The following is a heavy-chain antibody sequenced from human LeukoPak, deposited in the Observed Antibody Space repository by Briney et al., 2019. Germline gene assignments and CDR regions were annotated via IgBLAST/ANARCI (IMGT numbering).Heavy chain of an antibody. CDR2: INHSGST. D-gene: IGHD1/OR15-1a*01. Sequence: SETLSLTCAVSGGSFSGYYWSWIRQPPGKGLEWIGEINHSGSTNYNPSLKSRVTISVDTSKNQFSLKLSSVTAADTAVYYCARQQNKYYFYYGMDVWGQGTTVTVSS. J-gene: IGHJ6*01. CDR3: ARQQNKYYFYYGMDV. V-gene: IGHV4-34*01. CDR1: GGSFSGYY.